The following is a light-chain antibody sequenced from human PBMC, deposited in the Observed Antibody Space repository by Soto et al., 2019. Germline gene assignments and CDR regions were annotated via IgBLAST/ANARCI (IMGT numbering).Light chain of an antibody. CDR2: AST. V-gene: IGLV1-47*01. J-gene: IGLJ7*01. CDR1: NSNIGNNY. CDR3: VAWDDSLSCAV. Sequence: QSVLTQPPSASGTPGQRISISCSGSNSNIGNNYVYWYQQVPGTAPKLLTYASTQRQSGVPDRFSGSKSGTSASLTISGLRSEDEADYYCVAWDDSLSCAVFGGGTQLTVL.